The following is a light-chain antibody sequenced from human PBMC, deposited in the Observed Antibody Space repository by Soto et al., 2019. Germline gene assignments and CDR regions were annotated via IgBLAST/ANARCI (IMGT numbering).Light chain of an antibody. J-gene: IGKJ5*01. Sequence: EIVMTQSPATLSVSPGDRATLSCRASQSISRDLAWYQQKPGQAPRLLIFAASTRATGIPARFSGSGSGTDFTLTINRLEPEDFAIYYCQQGGNWPLTFGQGTRLEIK. CDR2: AAS. CDR3: QQGGNWPLT. V-gene: IGKV3-15*01. CDR1: QSISRD.